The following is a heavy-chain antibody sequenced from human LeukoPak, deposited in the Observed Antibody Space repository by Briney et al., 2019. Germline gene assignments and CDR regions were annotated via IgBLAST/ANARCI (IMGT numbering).Heavy chain of an antibody. CDR2: INHSGST. D-gene: IGHD1-26*01. J-gene: IGHJ3*02. V-gene: IGHV4-34*01. CDR3: ARGSRGGRPMWELLRVWAFDI. CDR1: GGSINTNY. Sequence: SETLSLTCSVSGGSINTNYWSWIRQPPGKGLEWIGEINHSGSTNYNPSLKSRVTISVDTSKNQFSLKLSSVTAADTAVYYCARGSRGGRPMWELLRVWAFDIWGQGTMVTVSS.